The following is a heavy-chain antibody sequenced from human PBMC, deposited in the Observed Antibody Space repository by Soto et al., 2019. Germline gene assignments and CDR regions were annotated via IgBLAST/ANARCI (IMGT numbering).Heavy chain of an antibody. D-gene: IGHD1-1*01. CDR2: ISYDENNK. J-gene: IGHJ4*02. Sequence: GGSLRLSCAASGFTFTSYGMHWVRQAPGKGLEWVAVISYDENNKRYADSVKGRFTISRDSSQNTLCLQMDSLRAEDTAVYYCAKDLLTGNAMYYFDFWGQGTLVTVSS. V-gene: IGHV3-30*18. CDR1: GFTFTSYG. CDR3: AKDLLTGNAMYYFDF.